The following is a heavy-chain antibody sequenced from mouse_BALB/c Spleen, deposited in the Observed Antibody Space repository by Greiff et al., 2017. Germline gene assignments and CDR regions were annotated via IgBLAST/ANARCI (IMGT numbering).Heavy chain of an antibody. CDR2: INPSTGYT. D-gene: IGHD2-3*01. J-gene: IGHJ2*01. V-gene: IGHV1-7*01. Sequence: QVQLQQSGADLAKPGASVKMSCKASGYTFTSYWMRWVKQRPGQGLEWIGYINPSTGYTEYNQKFKDKATLTADKSSSTAYMQLSSLTSEDSAVYYCARDGYPDYWGQGTTLTVSS. CDR3: ARDGYPDY. CDR1: GYTFTSYW.